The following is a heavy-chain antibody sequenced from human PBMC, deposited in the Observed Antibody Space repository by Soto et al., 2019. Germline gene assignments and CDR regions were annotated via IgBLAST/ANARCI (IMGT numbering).Heavy chain of an antibody. D-gene: IGHD3-3*01. CDR1: GYTFITYS. CDR2: INAGDGNT. J-gene: IGHJ4*02. CDR3: ARATIFGVVMLGYYFDY. Sequence: QVQLVQSGAEVKKPGASVKVSCKASGYTFITYSMHWVRQAPGQRLEWMGWINAGDGNTKYSQKFQYRVTFTRDTSATAAYMELSSLRSDDTAVYYCARATIFGVVMLGYYFDYWGQGTLVTVSS. V-gene: IGHV1-3*01.